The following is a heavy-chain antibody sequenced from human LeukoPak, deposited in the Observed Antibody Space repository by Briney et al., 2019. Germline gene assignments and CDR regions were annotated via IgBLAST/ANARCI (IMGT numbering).Heavy chain of an antibody. V-gene: IGHV3-66*01. CDR3: ARDPSAVAANTYG. CDR1: GFTVSNNY. Sequence: PGGSLRLSCAASGFTVSNNYMNWVRQAPATGMEWVSLIYSGGTTYYADSVKGRFTISRDHSKNTLYLQMNSLRAEDTAVYYCARDPSAVAANTYGWGQGTLVTVSA. D-gene: IGHD6-25*01. J-gene: IGHJ4*02. CDR2: IYSGGTT.